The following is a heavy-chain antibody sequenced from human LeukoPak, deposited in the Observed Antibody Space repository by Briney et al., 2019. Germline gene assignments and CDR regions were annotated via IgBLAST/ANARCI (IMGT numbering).Heavy chain of an antibody. CDR3: SRSLGVVWFVP. Sequence: GGSLTLSCAPSGFTFSSYYMHWVRQATGKGREWVSSIGTAGDKYYPGSVKGRFTISRENPKNSLYLQMNSLRAGDTAVYYCSRSLGVVWFVPWGQGTLVTVSP. J-gene: IGHJ5*02. V-gene: IGHV3-13*01. CDR1: GFTFSSYY. CDR2: IGTAGDK.